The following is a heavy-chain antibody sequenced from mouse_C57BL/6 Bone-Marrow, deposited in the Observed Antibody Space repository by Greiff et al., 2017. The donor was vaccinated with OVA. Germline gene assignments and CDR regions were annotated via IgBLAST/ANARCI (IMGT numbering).Heavy chain of an antibody. D-gene: IGHD4-1*01. J-gene: IGHJ2*01. CDR2: IDPSDSYT. CDR3: AREGANWADY. Sequence: QVQLQQPGAEFVKPGASVKLSCKASGYTFTNYYIQWIKQRPGQGLEWIGEIDPSDSYTNYNQKFKGKATLTADKSSSTAYMELRSLTSEDSAVYFCAREGANWADYWGQGTTLTVSS. V-gene: IGHV1-50*01. CDR1: GYTFTNYY.